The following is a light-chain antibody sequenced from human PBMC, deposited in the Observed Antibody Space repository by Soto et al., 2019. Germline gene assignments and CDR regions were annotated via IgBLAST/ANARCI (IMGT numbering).Light chain of an antibody. J-gene: IGKJ1*01. CDR1: QSISSW. V-gene: IGKV1-5*03. Sequence: DIQMTQSPSTLSASVGDRVTITCRASQSISSWLAWYQQKPGKAPKLLIYKASSLESGVPSRFSGSGSGTEFTLTISSLQPDEFATDYCQQYNSYPCTFGQGTKVEIK. CDR2: KAS. CDR3: QQYNSYPCT.